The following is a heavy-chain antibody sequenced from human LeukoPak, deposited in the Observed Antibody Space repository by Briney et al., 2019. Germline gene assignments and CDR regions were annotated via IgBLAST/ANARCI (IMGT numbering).Heavy chain of an antibody. CDR1: GFTFSNYY. CDR3: ATGVRGYNSALDY. D-gene: IGHD6-19*01. CDR2: ISSGSSYI. J-gene: IGHJ4*02. V-gene: IGHV3-21*01. Sequence: GGSLRLSCAASGFTFSNYYMNWVRQAPGKGLGWVSSISSGSSYIYYADSLKGRFTISRDNAQNSLYLQMNSLRAEDTAVYYCATGVRGYNSALDYWGQGTLVTVSP.